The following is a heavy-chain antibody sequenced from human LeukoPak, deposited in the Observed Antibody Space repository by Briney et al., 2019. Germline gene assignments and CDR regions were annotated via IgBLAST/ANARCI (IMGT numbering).Heavy chain of an antibody. J-gene: IGHJ4*02. D-gene: IGHD3-10*01. CDR3: AKSQLIGSYHPPGY. Sequence: GGSLRLSCAASGFTFSSYGMHWVRQAPGKGLEWVAFIRYDGNNKYYADSVKGRFTISRDNSKNTLSLQMDSLRPEDTAVYYCAKSQLIGSYHPPGYWGQGTLVTVSS. CDR1: GFTFSSYG. CDR2: IRYDGNNK. V-gene: IGHV3-30*02.